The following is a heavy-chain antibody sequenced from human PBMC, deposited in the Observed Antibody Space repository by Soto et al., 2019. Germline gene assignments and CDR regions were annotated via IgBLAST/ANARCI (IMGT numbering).Heavy chain of an antibody. Sequence: GGSLRLSCSASGFTFSSYAMHWVRQAPGKGLEYVSAISSNGGSTYYADSVKGRFTISRDNSKNTLYLQMSSLRAEDTAVYYRVRFDFWSGYYTGIYYYYYYGMDVWGQGTTVTVSS. CDR1: GFTFSSYA. CDR3: VRFDFWSGYYTGIYYYYYYGMDV. J-gene: IGHJ6*02. V-gene: IGHV3-64D*08. CDR2: ISSNGGST. D-gene: IGHD3-3*01.